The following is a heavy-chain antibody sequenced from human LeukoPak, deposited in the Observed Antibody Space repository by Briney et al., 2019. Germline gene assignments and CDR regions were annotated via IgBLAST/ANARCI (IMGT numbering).Heavy chain of an antibody. D-gene: IGHD3-9*01. Sequence: PGGSLRLSCAASGFTVTSNYMSWVRQAPGKGLEWVSVISSGAGSTYYADSVKGRFTISRDNSKNTLYLQMNSLRAEDTAVFYCARGYDILTGYYHWGQGTLVTVSS. CDR3: ARGYDILTGYYH. CDR2: ISSGAGST. V-gene: IGHV3-53*01. CDR1: GFTVTSNY. J-gene: IGHJ4*02.